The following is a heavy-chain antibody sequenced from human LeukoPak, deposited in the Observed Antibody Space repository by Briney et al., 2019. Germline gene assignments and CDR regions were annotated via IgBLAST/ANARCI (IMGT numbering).Heavy chain of an antibody. CDR1: GGSFNNYY. J-gene: IGHJ5*01. Sequence: SETLSLTCTVSGGSFNNYYWGCLRQPPGKGLEWIGLTFTSGSTDYNPSLQSRVTMSVDTSKSQFSLRLSSMTAADTAVYYCARESKDYDGDGFYYDSWGQGTLVTVSS. V-gene: IGHV4-4*07. D-gene: IGHD3-22*01. CDR2: TFTSGST. CDR3: ARESKDYDGDGFYYDS.